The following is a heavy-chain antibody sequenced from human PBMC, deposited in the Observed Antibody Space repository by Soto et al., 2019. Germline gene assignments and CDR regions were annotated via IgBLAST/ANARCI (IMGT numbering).Heavy chain of an antibody. J-gene: IGHJ6*02. V-gene: IGHV3-13*01. CDR2: IGTAGDT. CDR3: ARGKLEHYYYGMDV. CDR1: GFTFISYD. Sequence: GGSLRLSCAASGFTFISYDMHCVRQATGKGLEWVSAIGTAGDTYYPGSVKGRFTIPRENAKKSLYLQMNSLRAGNTAVYSWARGKLEHYYYGMDVWGQATMVTVSS. D-gene: IGHD1-7*01.